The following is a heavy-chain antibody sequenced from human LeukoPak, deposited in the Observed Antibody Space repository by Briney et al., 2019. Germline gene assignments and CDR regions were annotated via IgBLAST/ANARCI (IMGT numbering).Heavy chain of an antibody. D-gene: IGHD1-26*01. CDR2: INPNSGGT. Sequence: ASVKVSCKASGYTFTGYYMHWVRQAPGQGLEWMGWINPNSGGTNYAQKFQGRVTMTRNTSISTAYMELSRLRSDDTAVYYCAREGYGSSGGGIDYWGQGTLVTVSS. V-gene: IGHV1-2*02. CDR3: AREGYGSSGGGIDY. J-gene: IGHJ4*02. CDR1: GYTFTGYY.